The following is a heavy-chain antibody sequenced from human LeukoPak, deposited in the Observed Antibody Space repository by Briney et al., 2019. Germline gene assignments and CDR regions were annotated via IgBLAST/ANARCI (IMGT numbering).Heavy chain of an antibody. J-gene: IGHJ4*02. CDR1: GFTFSSYG. V-gene: IGHV3-30*18. Sequence: GRSLRLSCAASGFTFSSYGMHWVRQAPGKGLEGVAVISYDGSNKYYADSVKGRFTISRDNSKNTLYLQMNSLRAEDTAVYYCAKETVPSRTAMAPDYWGQGTLVTVSS. D-gene: IGHD5-18*01. CDR3: AKETVPSRTAMAPDY. CDR2: ISYDGSNK.